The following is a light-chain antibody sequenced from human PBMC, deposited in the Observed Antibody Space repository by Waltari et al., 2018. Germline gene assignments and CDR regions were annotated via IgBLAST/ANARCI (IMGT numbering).Light chain of an antibody. CDR1: NSTVGSNS. J-gene: IGLJ2*01. Sequence: QSVLTQPPSASGTPGQRVTISCSGSNSTVGSNSVNWYQQVPGTAPKLLIYRTNQGPSGVPDRFSGSKSGTSASLAISGLQSEDEADYYCAAWDYSLDGHVLFGGGTKLTVL. CDR3: AAWDYSLDGHVL. CDR2: RTN. V-gene: IGLV1-44*01.